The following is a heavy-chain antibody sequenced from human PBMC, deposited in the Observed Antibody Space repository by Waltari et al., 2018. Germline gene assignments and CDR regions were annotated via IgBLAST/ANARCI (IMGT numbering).Heavy chain of an antibody. CDR1: DFSIIVYY. Sequence: QLVESGGGLVKPGGSLRLSWEASDFSIIVYYMSWIRQAPGRGLEWLSYISISSSYTNYTDSVKGRFTISRNNAKNLVYLEMNNLRPEDTAVYFCARDKGDAFWYFDLWGRGTLVSVSS. CDR2: ISISSSYT. V-gene: IGHV3-11*06. CDR3: ARDKGDAFWYFDL. D-gene: IGHD3-16*01. J-gene: IGHJ2*01.